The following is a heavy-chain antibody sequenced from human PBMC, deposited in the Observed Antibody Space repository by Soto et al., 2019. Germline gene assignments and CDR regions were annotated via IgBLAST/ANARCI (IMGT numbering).Heavy chain of an antibody. CDR3: ARLVVVGITYYYGS. J-gene: IGHJ4*02. CDR2: IYWDDDK. CDR1: GFSLSSSGVA. Sequence: QITLKASCPTLVKPTQTITLTCTFSGFSLSSSGVAVGWIRQPPGKPLAWLTFIYWDDDKRYRPSLKSRLTITKDTSKHQVVPTLTNRDPVDTATYYCARLVVVGITYYYGSWCQGTLLTVS. D-gene: IGHD3-10*01. V-gene: IGHV2-5*02.